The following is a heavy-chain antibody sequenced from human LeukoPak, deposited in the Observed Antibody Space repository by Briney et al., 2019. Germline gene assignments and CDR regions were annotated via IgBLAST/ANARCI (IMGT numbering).Heavy chain of an antibody. CDR3: AKEEAADGDAFDI. V-gene: IGHV3-30*18. CDR1: GLTFSSYG. Sequence: GGSLRLSGAASGLTFSSYGMHSVRQTPGKGLERKTVISYDGSNEYFADSVKGRFTISRDNSKSTLYLQMSRLRAEDTAVYYCAKEEAADGDAFDIWGQGTMVTVSS. J-gene: IGHJ3*02. CDR2: ISYDGSNE. D-gene: IGHD6-13*01.